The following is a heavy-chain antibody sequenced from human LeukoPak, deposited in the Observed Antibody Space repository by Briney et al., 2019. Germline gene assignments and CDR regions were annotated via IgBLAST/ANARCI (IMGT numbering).Heavy chain of an antibody. CDR3: AKDEGYRSPPLAY. Sequence: PGRSLRLSCAASGFTFDDYAMHWVRQAPGKGLEWVSGISWNSGTIDYADSVKGRFTISRDNAKNSLYLQMNSLRTEDMALYYCAKDEGYRSPPLAYWGQGTLVTVSS. CDR2: ISWNSGTI. J-gene: IGHJ4*02. CDR1: GFTFDDYA. D-gene: IGHD6-13*01. V-gene: IGHV3-9*03.